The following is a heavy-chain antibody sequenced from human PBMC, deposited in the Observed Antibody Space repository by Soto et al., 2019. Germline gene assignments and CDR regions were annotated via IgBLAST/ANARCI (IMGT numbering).Heavy chain of an antibody. D-gene: IGHD1-26*01. CDR3: ADYSGTYNDAFDV. Sequence: QLQLQESGPGLVRPSETLSLTCTVSGGSISSSGYYWGWIRQPPGKGLEWIGSIYYTGSTYYNPSLKSRVTISIDKSKNQFYLRLNSVTAADTAVFYCADYSGTYNDAFDVWGQGTRVTVSS. J-gene: IGHJ3*01. V-gene: IGHV4-39*01. CDR1: GGSISSSGYY. CDR2: IYYTGST.